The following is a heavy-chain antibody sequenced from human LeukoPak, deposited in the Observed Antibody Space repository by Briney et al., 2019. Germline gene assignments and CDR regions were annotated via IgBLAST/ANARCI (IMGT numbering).Heavy chain of an antibody. CDR3: ARDQFWSGPWFDP. J-gene: IGHJ5*02. D-gene: IGHD3-3*01. V-gene: IGHV4-61*02. Sequence: MPSQTLSLTCTVSGGSISSGSYDWRWIRQPAGKGLEWIGRIYTSGSTNYNPALKSRVTISVDTSKNQFSLKLSSVTAADTAVYYCARDQFWSGPWFDPWGQGTLVTVSS. CDR2: IYTSGST. CDR1: GGSISSGSYD.